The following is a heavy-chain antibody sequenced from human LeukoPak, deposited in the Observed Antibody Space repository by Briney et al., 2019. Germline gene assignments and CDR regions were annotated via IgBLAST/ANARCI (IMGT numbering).Heavy chain of an antibody. CDR3: ARLLSGWYLADY. J-gene: IGHJ4*02. Sequence: PGGSLRLSCAASGFTFSSYGMHWVRQAPGKGLEWVSYITSSSNTVHYADSVKGRFTLSRDNAKSSLYLQMNSLRAEDTAIYYCARLLSGWYLADYWGQGTLVTVSS. V-gene: IGHV3-48*01. D-gene: IGHD6-19*01. CDR2: ITSSSNTV. CDR1: GFTFSSYG.